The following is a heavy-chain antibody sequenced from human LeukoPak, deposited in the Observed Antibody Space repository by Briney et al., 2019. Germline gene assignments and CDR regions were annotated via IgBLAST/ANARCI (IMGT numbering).Heavy chain of an antibody. J-gene: IGHJ6*04. D-gene: IGHD3-10*02. CDR3: AELGITMIGGV. V-gene: IGHV3-48*03. CDR2: ISSSGSTI. Sequence: GGSLRLSCAASAFSFSSYEMNWVRQAPGKGLEWVSYISSSGSTIYYADSVKGRFTISRDNAKNSLYLQMNSLRAEDAAVYYCAELGITMIGGVWGKGTTVTISS. CDR1: AFSFSSYE.